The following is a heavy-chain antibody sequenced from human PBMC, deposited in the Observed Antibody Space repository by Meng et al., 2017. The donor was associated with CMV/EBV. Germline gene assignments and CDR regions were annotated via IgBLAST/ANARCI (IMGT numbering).Heavy chain of an antibody. J-gene: IGHJ3*02. V-gene: IGHV3-21*06. CDR1: GFTFSSYT. Sequence: GGSLRLSCAASGFTFSSYTMSWVRQAPGKGLEWVSSITPNSSYILYADSMKGRVTISRDNAKDSLYLQMNSLRAEDTAVYYCARIGLYPGRMYQLNAFDIWGQGTMVTVSS. CDR2: ITPNSSYI. CDR3: ARIGLYPGRMYQLNAFDI. D-gene: IGHD2-2*01.